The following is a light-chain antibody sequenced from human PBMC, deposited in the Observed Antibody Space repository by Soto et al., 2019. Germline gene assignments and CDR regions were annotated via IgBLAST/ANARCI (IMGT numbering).Light chain of an antibody. CDR2: DVS. V-gene: IGKV3-15*01. CDR3: QQYSNWPFS. CDR1: QGVTTN. Sequence: EIVMTQAPDTLSVSPWERATLTCRAGQGVTTNFAWYQQKSGQSPRLLIYDVSIRATGVPARFSATGSETDFTLTISGLQSGDSAVYFCQQYSNWPFSFGQGTRLEI. J-gene: IGKJ5*01.